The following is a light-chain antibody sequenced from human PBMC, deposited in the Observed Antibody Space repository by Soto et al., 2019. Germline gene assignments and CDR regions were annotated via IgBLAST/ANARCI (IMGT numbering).Light chain of an antibody. CDR3: CSYAGTFTFV. CDR1: SSDVGGYNY. V-gene: IGLV2-11*01. J-gene: IGLJ1*01. CDR2: DVT. Sequence: QSALTQPRSVSGSPGQSVTISCAGTSSDVGGYNYVSWYQQLPGKAPKLMIYDVTKRPSGVPHRFSGSKSGNTASLTISGLQAEEEADYYCCSYAGTFTFVFGAGTKLTVL.